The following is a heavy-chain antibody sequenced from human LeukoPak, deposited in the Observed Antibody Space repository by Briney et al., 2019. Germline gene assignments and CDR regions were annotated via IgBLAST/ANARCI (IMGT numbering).Heavy chain of an antibody. Sequence: SGGSLRLSCAASGFTFSSYAMHWVRQAPGKGLEYVSAISNNGGTTYYANSVRGRFTISRDNSKNTLYLQMGSLRAEDKAVYYCARVNGSGSYYDYWGQGTLVTVSP. CDR2: ISNNGGTT. CDR3: ARVNGSGSYYDY. CDR1: GFTFSSYA. D-gene: IGHD3-10*01. V-gene: IGHV3-64*01. J-gene: IGHJ4*02.